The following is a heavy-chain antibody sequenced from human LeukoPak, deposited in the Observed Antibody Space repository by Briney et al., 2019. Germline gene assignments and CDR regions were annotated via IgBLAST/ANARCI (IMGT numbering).Heavy chain of an antibody. CDR1: GFTVSSNY. CDR3: AKCILTGYYKGYMDV. J-gene: IGHJ6*03. Sequence: GGSLRLSCAASGFTVSSNYMSWVRQAPGKGLEWVSVIYSGGSTYYADSVKGRFTISRDNSKNTLYLQMNSLRAEDTAVYYCAKCILTGYYKGYMDVWGKGTTVTIS. CDR2: IYSGGST. D-gene: IGHD3-9*01. V-gene: IGHV3-53*01.